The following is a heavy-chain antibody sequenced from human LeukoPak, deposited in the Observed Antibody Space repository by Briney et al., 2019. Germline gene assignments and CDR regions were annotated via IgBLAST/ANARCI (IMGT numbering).Heavy chain of an antibody. CDR2: IKQDGSGK. D-gene: IGHD6-19*01. V-gene: IGHV3-7*01. J-gene: IGHJ4*02. Sequence: PGGSLRLSCAASGFTFRNYWMTWVRHAPGKELEWVANIKQDGSGKYYVDSVRGRFTISRDNAKNSLFLQLSSLRGEDTAVYYCARGGKQWQVPVFFDYWGQGTLVTVSS. CDR1: GFTFRNYW. CDR3: ARGGKQWQVPVFFDY.